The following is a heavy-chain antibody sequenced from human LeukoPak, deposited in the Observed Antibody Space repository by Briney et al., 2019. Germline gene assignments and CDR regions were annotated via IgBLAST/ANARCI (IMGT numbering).Heavy chain of an antibody. J-gene: IGHJ6*02. CDR1: GFTFSSYW. CDR3: ANSGGNYPFYGMDV. D-gene: IGHD4-23*01. CDR2: IKQDGSEK. V-gene: IGHV3-7*01. Sequence: GGSLRLSCAASGFTFSSYWMSWVRQAPGKGLEWVANIKQDGSEKYYVDSVKGRFTISRDNAKNSLFLQMNSLRADDTAVYYCANSGGNYPFYGMDVWGQGTTVTVSS.